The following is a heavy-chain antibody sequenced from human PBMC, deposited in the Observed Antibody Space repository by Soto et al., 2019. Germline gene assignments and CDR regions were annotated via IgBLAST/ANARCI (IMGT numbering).Heavy chain of an antibody. Sequence: EVQLVESGGGLVKPGGSLRLSCAASGFTFSSYSMNWVRQAPGKGLEWVSSISSSSSYIYYADSVKGRFTISRDNAKNSLYLQMNSLRAEDTAVYYCARYLNSSNYYYGMDVWGQGTTVTVSS. CDR3: ARYLNSSNYYYGMDV. J-gene: IGHJ6*02. CDR1: GFTFSSYS. CDR2: ISSSSSYI. D-gene: IGHD4-4*01. V-gene: IGHV3-21*01.